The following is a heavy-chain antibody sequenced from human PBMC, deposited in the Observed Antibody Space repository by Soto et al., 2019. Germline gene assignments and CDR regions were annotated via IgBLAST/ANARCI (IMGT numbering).Heavy chain of an antibody. V-gene: IGHV3-7*03. CDR1: GFTFSSYW. CDR2: TRQDGGQE. CDR3: ARYPNPTVAGLPFDL. Sequence: EVQLVESGGGLVQPGGSLRLSCAASGFTFSSYWMSWVRQAPGKGLEWVAHTRQDGGQEYYVDSVKGRFNISRDNAKNSLYIQMNSRRVEDTAVYYCARYPNPTVAGLPFDLWGQGTLVTVSS. D-gene: IGHD6-19*01. J-gene: IGHJ4*02.